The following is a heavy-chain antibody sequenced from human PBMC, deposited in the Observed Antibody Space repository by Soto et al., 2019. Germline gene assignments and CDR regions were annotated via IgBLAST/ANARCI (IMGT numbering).Heavy chain of an antibody. CDR1: GGTFSSYA. CDR3: ARGDYGDYVDYYYGMDV. V-gene: IGHV1-69*13. Sequence: SVKVSCKASGGTFSSYAISWVRQAPGQGLEWMGGIIPIFGTANYAQKFQGRVTITADESTSTAYMELSSLRSEDTAVYYCARGDYGDYVDYYYGMDVWGQGTTVTVS. J-gene: IGHJ6*02. D-gene: IGHD4-17*01. CDR2: IIPIFGTA.